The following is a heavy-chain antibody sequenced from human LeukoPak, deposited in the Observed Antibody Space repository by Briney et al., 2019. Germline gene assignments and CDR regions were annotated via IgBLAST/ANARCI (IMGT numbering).Heavy chain of an antibody. CDR1: GFNFMQYG. Sequence: PGGSLRLSCVGSGFNFMQYGMMWVRQAPGKGLELVANIKQDGSEKYYVDSVQGRFTISRDNAKNSLYLQMNSLRVEDTAVYYYARRIVGPSSGGDYWGQGTPVTVSS. V-gene: IGHV3-7*01. CDR2: IKQDGSEK. J-gene: IGHJ4*02. CDR3: ARRIVGPSSGGDY. D-gene: IGHD1-26*01.